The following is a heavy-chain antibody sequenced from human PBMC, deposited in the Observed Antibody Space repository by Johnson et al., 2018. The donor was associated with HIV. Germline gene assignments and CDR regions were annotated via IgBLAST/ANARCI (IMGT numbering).Heavy chain of an antibody. CDR1: EFTFSAFG. Sequence: QVQLVESGGGVVQPGRSLRLSCAASEFTFSAFGMHWVRQAPGKGLEWVAVISYDGSKKYYADSVKGRFTISRDNSKNTLYLQMNSLRAEDTAVYYCAKESKWESRTPHDFDMWGQGTMVTVSS. CDR2: ISYDGSKK. CDR3: AKESKWESRTPHDFDM. D-gene: IGHD1-26*01. J-gene: IGHJ3*02. V-gene: IGHV3-30*18.